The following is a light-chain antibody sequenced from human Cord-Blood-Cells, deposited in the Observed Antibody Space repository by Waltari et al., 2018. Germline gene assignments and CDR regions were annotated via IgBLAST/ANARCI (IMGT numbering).Light chain of an antibody. CDR1: SSNIGNTA. CDR2: YDD. CDR3: AAWDDSLNGYV. V-gene: IGLV1-36*01. Sequence: QSVVTPPPSVSEAPRPRVTLSCPGNSSNIGNTAVHCYQQLPGKAPKLLIYYDDLLPSGVSDGFTGSKSGTSASLAISGLQSEDEADYDCAAWDDSLNGYVFGTGTKVTVL. J-gene: IGLJ1*01.